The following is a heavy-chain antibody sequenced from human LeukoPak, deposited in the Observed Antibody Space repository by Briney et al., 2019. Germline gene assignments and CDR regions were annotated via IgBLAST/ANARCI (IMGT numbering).Heavy chain of an antibody. CDR2: IIPIFGTA. V-gene: IGHV1-69*13. CDR3: ARAPWSGSYTYYYYYYMDV. Sequence: SVKVSCKASGGTFSSYAISWARQAPGQGLEWMGGIIPIFGTANYAQKFQGRVTITADESTSTAYMELSSLRSEDTAVYYCARAPWSGSYTYYYYYYMDVWGKGTTVTVSS. D-gene: IGHD1-26*01. J-gene: IGHJ6*03. CDR1: GGTFSSYA.